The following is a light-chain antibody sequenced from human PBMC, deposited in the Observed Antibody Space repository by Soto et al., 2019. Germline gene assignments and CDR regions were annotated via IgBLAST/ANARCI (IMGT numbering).Light chain of an antibody. Sequence: AIQMTQSPSSLSASVGDRVTITCRASQDIRTELGWYQQKPGKAPKRLIYASSSLQSGVPSRFSGSGSGTDFTLTISSLQPEDFATYYCLQDSKYPRTFGQGTKVEIK. CDR3: LQDSKYPRT. CDR1: QDIRTE. V-gene: IGKV1-6*01. J-gene: IGKJ1*01. CDR2: ASS.